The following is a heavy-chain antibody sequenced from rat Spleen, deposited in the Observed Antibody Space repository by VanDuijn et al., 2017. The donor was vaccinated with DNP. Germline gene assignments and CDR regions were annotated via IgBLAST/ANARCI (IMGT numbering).Heavy chain of an antibody. V-gene: IGHV5S13*01. CDR1: GFTFSKEA. Sequence: EVQLVESGGGVVQPGRSLKLSCAASGFTFSKEAMAWVRQAPTKGLEWVASVTSSGGSTYYPDSVKGRFIISRDNARNTLYLQMNSLRSEDTATYYCARSTITAISNWFLYWGQGTLVTVSS. CDR2: VTSSGGST. J-gene: IGHJ3*01. CDR3: ARSTITAISNWFLY. D-gene: IGHD1-2*01.